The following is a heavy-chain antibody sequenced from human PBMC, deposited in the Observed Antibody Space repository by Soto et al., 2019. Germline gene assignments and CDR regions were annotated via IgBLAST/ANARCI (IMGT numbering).Heavy chain of an antibody. CDR1: GGYISSSSYY. Sequence: TSETLSLTCTVSGGYISSSSYYWGWIRQPPGKGLEWIGSIYYSGSTYYNPSLKSRVTISVDTSKNQFSLKLSSVTAADTAVYYCALTYYDYIWGSYRPNDYWGQGTLVTVSS. V-gene: IGHV4-39*01. CDR3: ALTYYDYIWGSYRPNDY. J-gene: IGHJ4*02. CDR2: IYYSGST. D-gene: IGHD3-16*02.